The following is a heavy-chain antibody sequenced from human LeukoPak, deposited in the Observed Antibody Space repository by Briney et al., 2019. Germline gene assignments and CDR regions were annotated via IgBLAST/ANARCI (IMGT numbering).Heavy chain of an antibody. D-gene: IGHD5-24*01. CDR1: GFTFSNYW. Sequence: GGSLRLSCAASGFTFSNYWLSWVRQAPGKGLEWVANIKTDGTKQYYVDSVKGRFTISRDNAKNSLYLQMYSLSAEDTGVYYCARDGIDGFIDYWGQGTLVTVSS. CDR3: ARDGIDGFIDY. V-gene: IGHV3-7*01. CDR2: IKTDGTKQ. J-gene: IGHJ4*02.